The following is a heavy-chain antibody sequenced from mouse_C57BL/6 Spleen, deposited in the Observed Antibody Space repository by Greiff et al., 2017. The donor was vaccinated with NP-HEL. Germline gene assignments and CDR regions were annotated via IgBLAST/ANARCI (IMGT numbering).Heavy chain of an antibody. CDR1: GYAFSSSW. Sequence: QVQLKESGPELVKPGASVKISCKASGYAFSSSWMNWVKQRPGKGLEWIGRIYPGDGDTNYNGKIKGKATLTADKSSSTAYMQLSSLTSEDAAVYFCARGGWYFDVWGTGTTVTVSS. CDR2: IYPGDGDT. CDR3: ARGGWYFDV. J-gene: IGHJ1*03. V-gene: IGHV1-82*01.